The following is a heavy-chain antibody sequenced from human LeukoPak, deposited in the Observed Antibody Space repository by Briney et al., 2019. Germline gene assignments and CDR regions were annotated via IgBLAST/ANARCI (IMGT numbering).Heavy chain of an antibody. CDR1: GGSFSGYY. Sequence: SETLSLTCAVYGGSFSGYYWSWIRQPPGKGLEWIGEINHSGSTNYNPSLKSRVTISVDTSKNQFSLKLSPVTAADTAVYYCARGQWYRVSSSWYVYWGQGTLVTVSS. V-gene: IGHV4-34*01. CDR3: ARGQWYRVSSSWYVY. CDR2: INHSGST. D-gene: IGHD6-13*01. J-gene: IGHJ4*02.